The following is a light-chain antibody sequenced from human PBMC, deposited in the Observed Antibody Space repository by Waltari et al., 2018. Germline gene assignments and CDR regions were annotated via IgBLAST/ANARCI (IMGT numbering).Light chain of an antibody. Sequence: EIVFTQSPGTLSLSPGERVTLSCKASQSVSSSYLAWFQQKPGQTPRLLIYGASTRATGIPDRFSGSGSGTDFTLTINRLQPEDFAVYSCQQYGRSPVTFGQGTKLEIK. CDR2: GAS. J-gene: IGKJ2*01. CDR3: QQYGRSPVT. V-gene: IGKV3-20*01. CDR1: QSVSSSY.